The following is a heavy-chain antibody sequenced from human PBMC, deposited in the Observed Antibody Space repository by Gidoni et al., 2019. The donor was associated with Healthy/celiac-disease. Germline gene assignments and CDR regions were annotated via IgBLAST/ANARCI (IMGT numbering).Heavy chain of an antibody. Sequence: QVQLVQSGAEVKKPGSSVKVSCKASGGTFSSYAISWVRQAPGQGLEWMGGIIPICGTANYAQKFQGRVTITADESTSTAYMELSSLRSEDTAVYYCARRFVATVKTYYGMDVWGQGTTVTVSS. V-gene: IGHV1-69*01. J-gene: IGHJ6*02. CDR1: GGTFSSYA. CDR3: ARRFVATVKTYYGMDV. CDR2: IIPICGTA. D-gene: IGHD5-12*01.